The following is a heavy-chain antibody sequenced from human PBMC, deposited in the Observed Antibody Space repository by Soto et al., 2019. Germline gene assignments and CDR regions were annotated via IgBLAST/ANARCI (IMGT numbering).Heavy chain of an antibody. Sequence: PSGTLSLACPVSGSALSSGGYFYTWVRQPPGKGLEWLGYIYYSGGTNYNPSLKSRVTISLDKSKSQFSLRLISVTAADTAVYYCTREQSDDNYFDPWGQGTLVTVSS. CDR2: IYYSGGT. CDR3: TREQSDDNYFDP. CDR1: GSALSSGGYF. V-gene: IGHV4-61*08. D-gene: IGHD6-19*01. J-gene: IGHJ5*02.